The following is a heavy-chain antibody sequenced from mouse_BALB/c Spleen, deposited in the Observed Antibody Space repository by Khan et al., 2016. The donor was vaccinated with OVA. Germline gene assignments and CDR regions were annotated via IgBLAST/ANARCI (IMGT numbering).Heavy chain of an antibody. CDR2: IWTGGST. CDR1: GFSLTSYG. D-gene: IGHD2-1*01. V-gene: IGHV2-9*02. Sequence: VQLEESGPGLVAPSQGLSITCTVSGFSLTSYGVHWVRQPPGKGLEWLGVIWTGGSTNYNSALMSRLSISKDNSKSQVFLKMNSLQTDDTAMYYCARYYGNYGWYFDVWGAGTTVTVSS. J-gene: IGHJ1*01. CDR3: ARYYGNYGWYFDV.